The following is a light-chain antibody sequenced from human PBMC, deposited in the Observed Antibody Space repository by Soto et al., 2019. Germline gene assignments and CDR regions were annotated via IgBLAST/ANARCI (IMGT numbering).Light chain of an antibody. J-gene: IGLJ2*01. CDR3: SSYTTSSALVV. CDR1: SSDVGAYNF. CDR2: EVS. V-gene: IGLV2-14*01. Sequence: QSVLTQPASVSGSPGQSITISCSGTSSDVGAYNFVSWYQQHPGKAPKLMIFEVSNRPSGVSDRFSGSKSGNMASLTISGLQADDEADYYCSSYTTSSALVVFGGGTKVTVL.